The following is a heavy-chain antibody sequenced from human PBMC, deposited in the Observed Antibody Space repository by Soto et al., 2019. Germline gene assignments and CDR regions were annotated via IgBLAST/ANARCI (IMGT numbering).Heavy chain of an antibody. CDR1: GFSFEDYA. J-gene: IGHJ6*02. CDR2: IAWNSDII. D-gene: IGHD3-10*01. V-gene: IGHV3-9*01. Sequence: EVQLVESGGGLVQPGRSLRLSCAASGFSFEDYAMHWVRQAPGKGLEWVSGIAWNSDIIGYADSVKGRFTISRNNGKNPLYLQMNSLRPEDTALYYCAKDHFGSAIYGMDVWGQGTTVTVSS. CDR3: AKDHFGSAIYGMDV.